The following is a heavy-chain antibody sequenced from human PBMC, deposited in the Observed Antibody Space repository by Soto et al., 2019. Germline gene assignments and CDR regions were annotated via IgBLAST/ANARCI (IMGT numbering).Heavy chain of an antibody. CDR3: ANADGEQWLVPHLDN. V-gene: IGHV3-23*01. J-gene: IGHJ4*02. CDR1: GFNFKKFA. CDR2: ISCCGGST. Sequence: EVQLLESGGGVVQPGGSLRLSCVASGFNFKKFAMAWVRQAPGEGLEWVSGISCCGGSTSYADSVKGRFSIARDDSKNTLSLQMTSLRVEDTAKYYCANADGEQWLVPHLDNWGQGTLVTV. D-gene: IGHD6-19*01.